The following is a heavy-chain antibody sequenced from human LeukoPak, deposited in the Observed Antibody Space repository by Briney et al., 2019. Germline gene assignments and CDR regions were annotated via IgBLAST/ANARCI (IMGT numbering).Heavy chain of an antibody. CDR1: GFTFTSSA. CDR2: IVVGSGDT. J-gene: IGHJ4*02. CDR3: AAEWDYSSSSGDY. D-gene: IGHD6-6*01. Sequence: GASVKVSCKASGFTFTSSAVQWVRQARGQRLEWIGWIVVGSGDTNYAQKFQERVTITRDMSTSTAYMELSSLRSEDTAVYCCAAEWDYSSSSGDYWGQGTLVTVSS. V-gene: IGHV1-58*01.